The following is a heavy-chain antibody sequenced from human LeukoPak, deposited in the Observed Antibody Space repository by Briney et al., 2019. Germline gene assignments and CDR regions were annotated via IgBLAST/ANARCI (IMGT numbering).Heavy chain of an antibody. V-gene: IGHV2-5*02. CDR3: AHSRYYYGSGSYHKKGYYFEY. CDR1: GFSLSTTGVG. CDR2: IYWDDDK. Sequence: SGPTLLKPTQTLTLTCTFSGFSLSTTGVGVGWIRQPPGKALEWLALIYWDDDKRYSPSLKSRLTITKDTSKNQVVLTMTNMDPVDTATYYCAHSRYYYGSGSYHKKGYYFEYWGQGTLVTVSS. D-gene: IGHD3-10*01. J-gene: IGHJ4*02.